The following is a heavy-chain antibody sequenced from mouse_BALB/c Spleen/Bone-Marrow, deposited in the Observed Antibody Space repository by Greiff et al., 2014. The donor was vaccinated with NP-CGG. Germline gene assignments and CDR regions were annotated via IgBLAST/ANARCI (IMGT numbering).Heavy chain of an antibody. CDR3: TGGGNFITTVVVDFDY. CDR1: GYTFTDYE. D-gene: IGHD1-1*01. J-gene: IGHJ2*01. V-gene: IGHV1-15*01. CDR2: IDPETGGT. Sequence: QVQLQQSGAELVRPGASMTLSCKASGYTFTDYEMHWVKQTPVHGLEWIGAIDPETGGTAYNQKFKGKATLTADKSSSTAYMELRSLTSEDSAVYYCTGGGNFITTVVVDFDYWGQGTTLTVSS.